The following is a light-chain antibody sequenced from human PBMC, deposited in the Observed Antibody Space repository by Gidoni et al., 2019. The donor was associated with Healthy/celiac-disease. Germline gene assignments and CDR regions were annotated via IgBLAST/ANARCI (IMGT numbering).Light chain of an antibody. V-gene: IGKV1-5*03. J-gene: IGKJ2*01. CDR2: KAS. CDR3: QQYNSYPYT. CDR1: QSISSL. Sequence: DIQITQSPSTLSASVGDRVTITCRASQSISSLLSWYQQKPRKAPKLLLYKASSLESGVPSRFSGSGSGTEFTLTISSLQPDDFATYYCQQYNSYPYTFGQGTKLEIK.